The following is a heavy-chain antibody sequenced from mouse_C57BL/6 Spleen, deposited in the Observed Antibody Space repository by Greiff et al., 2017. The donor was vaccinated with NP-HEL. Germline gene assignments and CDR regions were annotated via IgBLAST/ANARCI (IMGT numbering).Heavy chain of an antibody. CDR2: INYDGSST. J-gene: IGHJ1*03. Sequence: DVQLVESEGGLVQPGSSMKLSCTASGFTFSDYYMAWVRQVPEKGLEWVANINYDGSSTYYLDSLKSRFIISRDNAKNILYLQMSSLKSEDTATYYCARALGRLGYFDVWGTGTTVTVSS. D-gene: IGHD4-1*01. V-gene: IGHV5-16*01. CDR1: GFTFSDYY. CDR3: ARALGRLGYFDV.